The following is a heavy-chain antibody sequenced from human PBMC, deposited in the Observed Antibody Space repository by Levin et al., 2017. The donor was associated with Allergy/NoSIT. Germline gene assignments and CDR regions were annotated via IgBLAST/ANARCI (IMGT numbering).Heavy chain of an antibody. Sequence: SQTLSLTCTVSGGSISSGGYYWSWIRQHPGKGLEWIGYIYYSGSTYYNPSLKSRVTISVDTSKNQFSLKLSSVTAADTAVYYCARDSYYGSGSYYAGAFDIWGQGTMVTVSS. V-gene: IGHV4-31*03. J-gene: IGHJ3*02. CDR1: GGSISSGGYY. CDR3: ARDSYYGSGSYYAGAFDI. CDR2: IYYSGST. D-gene: IGHD3-10*01.